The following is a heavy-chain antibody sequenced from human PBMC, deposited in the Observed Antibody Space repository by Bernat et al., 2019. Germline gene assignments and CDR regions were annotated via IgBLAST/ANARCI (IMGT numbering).Heavy chain of an antibody. D-gene: IGHD6-6*01. CDR2: ISYDGSNK. CDR3: ARYNVWSSSIPFGSFDY. J-gene: IGHJ4*02. CDR1: GFTFSSYA. Sequence: QVQLVESGGGVVQPGRSLRLSCAASGFTFSSYAMHWVRQAPGKGLEWVAVISYDGSNKYYADSVKGRFTISRDNSKNTLYLQMNSLRAEDTAVYYCARYNVWSSSIPFGSFDYWGQGTLVTVSS. V-gene: IGHV3-30*01.